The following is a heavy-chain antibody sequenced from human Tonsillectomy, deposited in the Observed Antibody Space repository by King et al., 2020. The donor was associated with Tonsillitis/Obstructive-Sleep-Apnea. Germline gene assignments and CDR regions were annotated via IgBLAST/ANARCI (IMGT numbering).Heavy chain of an antibody. CDR3: ARVSGCNNGICYIIDF. J-gene: IGHJ4*02. V-gene: IGHV3-74*01. Sequence: DVQLVQSGGGLVQPGGSLRLSCAASGFTFSSYWMHWVRQAPGKGLVWVSRINSDGSRTSYADAVKGRFTMSRDNAKNTLYLQMSSLRAEDTAVYYCARVSGCNNGICYIIDFWGQGTLVTVSS. CDR1: GFTFSSYW. CDR2: INSDGSRT. D-gene: IGHD2-8*01.